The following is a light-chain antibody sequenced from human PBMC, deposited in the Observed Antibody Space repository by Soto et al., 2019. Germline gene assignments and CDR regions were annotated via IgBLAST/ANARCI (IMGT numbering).Light chain of an antibody. J-gene: IGKJ4*01. V-gene: IGKV4-1*01. CDR2: WAS. Sequence: DIVMTQSPDSLTVSLGERATINCRYSQSVLYSSNNKNYLAWYQHKAGQPPKLLIYWASTRDSGVPDRFSGSGSGTDFTLTISSLQAEDVAVYSCQQYYRTPITFGGGTKVEIK. CDR1: QSVLYSSNNKNY. CDR3: QQYYRTPIT.